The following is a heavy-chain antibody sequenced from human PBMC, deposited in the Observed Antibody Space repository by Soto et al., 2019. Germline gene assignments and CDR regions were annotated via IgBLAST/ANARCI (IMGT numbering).Heavy chain of an antibody. CDR1: GITFISFA. CDR2: ISGSGGST. Sequence: PGGSLRLSCGASGITFISFALSWWRQAPGKGLDWVLAISGSGGSTYYADSVKGRLTITRDNSKNTLYLQMNSLRAEDTAVYYCAKEAGYSSGWYDYYYYGMDVWGQGTTVTVSS. J-gene: IGHJ6*02. V-gene: IGHV3-23*01. D-gene: IGHD6-19*01. CDR3: AKEAGYSSGWYDYYYYGMDV.